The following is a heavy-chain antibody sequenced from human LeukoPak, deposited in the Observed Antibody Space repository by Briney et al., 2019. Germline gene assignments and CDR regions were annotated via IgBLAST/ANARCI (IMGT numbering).Heavy chain of an antibody. J-gene: IGHJ4*02. CDR2: ISYDGSNK. D-gene: IGHD5-18*01. CDR3: AKSAMVFFDSSRYYFDY. V-gene: IGHV3-30*02. CDR1: GFSFSAYG. Sequence: GGSLRLSCAASGFSFSAYGIHWVRQAPGKGLEWVAFISYDGSNKVYTDSVKGRFTISRDNSKNTLYLQMNSLRAEDTAVYYCAKSAMVFFDSSRYYFDYWGQGTLVTVSS.